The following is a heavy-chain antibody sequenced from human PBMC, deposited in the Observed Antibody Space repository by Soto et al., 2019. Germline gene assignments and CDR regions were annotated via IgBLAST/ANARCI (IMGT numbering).Heavy chain of an antibody. CDR1: VYPFTGYG. J-gene: IGHJ4*02. CDR2: ISAYNGNT. CDR3: ARDSGGAPGY. V-gene: IGHV1-18*01. D-gene: IGHD3-10*01. Sequence: VKVSCKSSVYPFTGYGISVVRQAPGQGLEWMGWISAYNGNTNYAQKLQGRVTMTTDTSTSTAYMELRSLRSDDTDVYYCARDSGGAPGYWGQGTLVTVSS.